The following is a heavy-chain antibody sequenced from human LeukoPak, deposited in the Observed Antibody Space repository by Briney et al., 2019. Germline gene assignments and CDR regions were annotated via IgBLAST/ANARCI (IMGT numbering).Heavy chain of an antibody. CDR1: GFTFSSYA. CDR3: ARDTVTTGY. D-gene: IGHD4-17*01. Sequence: PGGSLRLSCAASGFTFSSYAMHWVRQAPGKGLEWVAVISYDGSNKYYADSVKGRFTISRDNSKNTLYLQMNSLRAEDTAVYYCARDTVTTGYWGQGTLVTVSS. J-gene: IGHJ4*02. V-gene: IGHV3-30*04. CDR2: ISYDGSNK.